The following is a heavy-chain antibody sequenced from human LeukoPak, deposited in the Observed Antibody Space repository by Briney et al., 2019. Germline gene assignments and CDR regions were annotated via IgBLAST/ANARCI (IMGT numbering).Heavy chain of an antibody. CDR1: GGSISSYY. J-gene: IGHJ4*02. CDR3: ARSSGWYYFDY. V-gene: IGHV4-59*08. Sequence: TSETLSLTCTVSGGSISSYYWSWIRQPPGKGLEWIGYIYYSGSTNYNPSLKSRVTISVDTSKNQFSLKLSSVTAADTAVYYCARSSGWYYFDYWGQGTLVTVSS. D-gene: IGHD6-19*01. CDR2: IYYSGST.